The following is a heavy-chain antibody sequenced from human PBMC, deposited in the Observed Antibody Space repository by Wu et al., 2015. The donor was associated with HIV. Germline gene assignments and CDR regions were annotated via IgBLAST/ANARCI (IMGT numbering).Heavy chain of an antibody. CDR1: GFTFSDYY. CDR2: IDTSGTTI. CDR3: ARSTYSSNYYGTYFYYMDV. V-gene: IGHV3-11*04. J-gene: IGHJ6*03. Sequence: QVQLVESGGGLVRPRGSLRLSCAVSGFTFSDYYMTWIRQAPGKGLGWVSYIDTSGTTIFYADSVKGRFTISRDNTKNSLYLQMNGLRAEDTAVYYCARSTYSSNYYGTYFYYMDVWGTGTTVTVSS. D-gene: IGHD3-10*01.